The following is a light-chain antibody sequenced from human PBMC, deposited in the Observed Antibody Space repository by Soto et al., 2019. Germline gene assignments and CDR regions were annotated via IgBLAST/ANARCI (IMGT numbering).Light chain of an antibody. Sequence: EIVLTQSPGTLSLSPGERATLSCRASQSVSSKYLAWYQQKPGQAPRLLIYGTSSRATGISDRFRGSGSGTDFTLTIIRLEPEDFAVYYCQQNDSSPSWTFGQGTKVESK. CDR3: QQNDSSPSWT. J-gene: IGKJ1*01. CDR1: QSVSSKY. CDR2: GTS. V-gene: IGKV3-20*01.